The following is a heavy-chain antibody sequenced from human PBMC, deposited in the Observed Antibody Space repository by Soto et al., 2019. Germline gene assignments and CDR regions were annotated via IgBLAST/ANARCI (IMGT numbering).Heavy chain of an antibody. CDR2: INPSGGST. J-gene: IGHJ3*02. V-gene: IGHV1-46*01. Sequence: ASVKVSCKASGYTFTSYYMHWVRQAPGQGLEWMGIINPSGGSTSYAQKFQDRVTMTRDTSTSTVYMELSSLRSEDTAVYYCARDREHIVVVTEKPTYAFDIWGQGTMVT. CDR1: GYTFTSYY. CDR3: ARDREHIVVVTEKPTYAFDI. D-gene: IGHD2-21*02.